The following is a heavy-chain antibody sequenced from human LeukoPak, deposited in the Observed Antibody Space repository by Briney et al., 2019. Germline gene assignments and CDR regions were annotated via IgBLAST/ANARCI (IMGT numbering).Heavy chain of an antibody. CDR3: ARVRRDGYNSPEY. CDR1: GGSLTSYY. Sequence: SETLSLTCTVSGGSLTSYYWSWIRQPPGKGLECIGYIYYSGTTYYNPSLKSRVTISVDTSKNQFSLKLSSVTAADTAVYYFARVRRDGYNSPEYGGQGTLVTVSS. J-gene: IGHJ4*02. D-gene: IGHD5-24*01. V-gene: IGHV4-59*01. CDR2: IYYSGTT.